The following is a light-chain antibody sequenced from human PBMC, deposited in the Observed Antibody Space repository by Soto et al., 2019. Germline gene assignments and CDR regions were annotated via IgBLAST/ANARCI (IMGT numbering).Light chain of an antibody. CDR1: NGDVGAYDY. CDR2: QVN. Sequence: QSALTQPASVAGSPGQSITISCTGTNGDVGAYDYVSWYQQHPGKAPKLMISQVNNRPSGVSNRFSGSKFGNTASLTVSGLQAEDEADYYCCSYAGSNTWVFGGGTKLTVL. J-gene: IGLJ3*02. CDR3: CSYAGSNTWV. V-gene: IGLV2-14*01.